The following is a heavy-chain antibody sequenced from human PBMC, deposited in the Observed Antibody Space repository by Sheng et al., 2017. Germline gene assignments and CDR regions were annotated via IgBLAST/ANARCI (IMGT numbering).Heavy chain of an antibody. V-gene: IGHV3-30*18. CDR2: ISFDGSEK. J-gene: IGHJ6*02. CDR1: GFTFSSYA. Sequence: QVQLVESGGGVVQPGRSLRLSCAASGFTFSSYAMHWVRQAPGKGLEWVAVISFDGSEKYYADSVKGRFTISRDNSENTLYLQMNSLRAEDTAMYYCAKDHYDHSGWRRTYFYYGMDVWGQGTTVAVSS. CDR3: AKDHYDHSGWRRTYFYYGMDV. D-gene: IGHD4-4*01.